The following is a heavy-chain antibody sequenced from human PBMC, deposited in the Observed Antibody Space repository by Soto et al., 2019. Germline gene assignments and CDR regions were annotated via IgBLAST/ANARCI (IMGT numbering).Heavy chain of an antibody. D-gene: IGHD2-8*01. V-gene: IGHV1-3*04. CDR2: INTGSGDT. J-gene: IGHJ3*02. CDR1: GYTFTHYA. Sequence: QVQLVQSGAEVKQPGASVKVSCKSSGYTFTHYAMQWVRQAPGQGLEWLGWINTGSGDTGFSQKFQGRVSITMDTAASTTYVELSSLISEDTAVYYCARQGDSRVLRDTFDIWGQGTLVTVAS. CDR3: ARQGDSRVLRDTFDI.